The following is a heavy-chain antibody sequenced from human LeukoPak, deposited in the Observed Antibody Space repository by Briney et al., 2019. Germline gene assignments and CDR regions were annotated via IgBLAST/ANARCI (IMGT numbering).Heavy chain of an antibody. J-gene: IGHJ4*02. Sequence: GGSLRLSCAASGFTFSSYAMSWVRQAPGKGLEWVSAISGSGGSTYYADSVKGRFIISRDNSKNTLYLQMNSLRAEDTAVYYCAKPRHSGSYFPFDYWGQGTLVTVSS. CDR3: AKPRHSGSYFPFDY. CDR2: ISGSGGST. CDR1: GFTFSSYA. V-gene: IGHV3-23*01. D-gene: IGHD1-26*01.